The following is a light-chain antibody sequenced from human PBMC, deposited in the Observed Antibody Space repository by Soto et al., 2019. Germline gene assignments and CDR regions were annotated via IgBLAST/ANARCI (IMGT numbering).Light chain of an antibody. CDR3: QHRSDWL. J-gene: IGKJ3*01. CDR1: QSVNNY. CDR2: DTS. V-gene: IGKV3-11*01. Sequence: EIVLTQSPATLSLSPGERATLSCRASQSVNNYLAWYQQKPGQAPRLLIYDTSNRATGIPARFSGSGSGTDFTLTISSLEPEEFAVYYCQHRSDWLFGPGTKVDVK.